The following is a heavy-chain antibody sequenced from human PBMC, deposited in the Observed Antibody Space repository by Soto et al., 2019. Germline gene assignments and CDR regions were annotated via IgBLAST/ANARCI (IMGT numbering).Heavy chain of an antibody. CDR1: GFTFDDYA. J-gene: IGHJ6*02. CDR2: ISWNSGSI. D-gene: IGHD3-9*01. CDR3: AKDRSDNGMDV. V-gene: IGHV3-9*01. Sequence: GGSLRLSCAASGFTFDDYAMHWVRQAPGKGLEWVSGISWNSGSIGYADSVKGRFTISRDNAKNSLYLQMNSLRAEDTALYYCAKDRSDNGMDVWGQGTTVTVSS.